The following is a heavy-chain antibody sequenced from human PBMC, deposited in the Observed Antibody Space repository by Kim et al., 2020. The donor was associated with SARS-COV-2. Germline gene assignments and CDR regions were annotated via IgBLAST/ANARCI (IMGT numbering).Heavy chain of an antibody. CDR3: ARLARRTDPQGLLPY. Sequence: SETLSLTCTVSGGSISSSSYYWGWIRQPPGKGLEWIGSIYYSGSTYYNPSLKSRVTISVDTSKNQFSLKLSSVTAADTAVYYCARLARRTDPQGLLPYWGQGTLVTVSS. CDR2: IYYSGST. V-gene: IGHV4-39*07. CDR1: GGSISSSSYY. J-gene: IGHJ4*02.